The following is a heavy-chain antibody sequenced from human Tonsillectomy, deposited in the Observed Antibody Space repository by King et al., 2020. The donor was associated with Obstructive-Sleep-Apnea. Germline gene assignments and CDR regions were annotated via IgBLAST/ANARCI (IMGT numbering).Heavy chain of an antibody. CDR2: INPSGGST. D-gene: IGHD4-17*01. CDR1: GYTFTSYY. V-gene: IGHV1-46*01. Sequence: VQLVESGAEVKKPGASVKVSCKASGYTFTSYYMHWVRQAPGQGLEWMGIINPSGGSTSYAQKFQGRFTMTRDTSTSTVYLELSSLRPEDTAVYYCGRGGDVTTVTTGKPYYFDYWGQGTLVTVSS. CDR3: GRGGDVTTVTTGKPYYFDY. J-gene: IGHJ4*02.